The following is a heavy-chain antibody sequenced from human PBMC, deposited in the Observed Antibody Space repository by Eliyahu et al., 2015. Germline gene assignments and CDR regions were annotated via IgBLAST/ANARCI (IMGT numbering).Heavy chain of an antibody. Sequence: EVQLVESGGGLVQPGGSLRLSCAASGFTFXSYWMHWVRQAPGKGLVWVSRINSDGSSTSYADSVKGRFTISRDNAKNTLYLQMNSLRAEDTAVYYCARGKGYCSSTSCYQDFDYWGQGTLVTVSS. CDR3: ARGKGYCSSTSCYQDFDY. CDR1: GFTFXSYW. V-gene: IGHV3-74*01. D-gene: IGHD2-2*01. CDR2: INSDGSST. J-gene: IGHJ4*02.